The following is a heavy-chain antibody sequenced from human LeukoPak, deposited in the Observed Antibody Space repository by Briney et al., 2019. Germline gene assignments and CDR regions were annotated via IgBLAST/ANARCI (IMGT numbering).Heavy chain of an antibody. CDR2: ISGSGGST. V-gene: IGHV3-23*01. Sequence: GGTLRLSCAASGFTFSSYGMSWVRQAPGKGLEWVSAISGSGGSTYYADSVKGRFTISRDNSKNTLYLQMNSLRAEDTAVYYCAKEYYYDSSGYPNWGQGTLVTVSS. CDR1: GFTFSSYG. J-gene: IGHJ4*02. CDR3: AKEYYYDSSGYPN. D-gene: IGHD3-22*01.